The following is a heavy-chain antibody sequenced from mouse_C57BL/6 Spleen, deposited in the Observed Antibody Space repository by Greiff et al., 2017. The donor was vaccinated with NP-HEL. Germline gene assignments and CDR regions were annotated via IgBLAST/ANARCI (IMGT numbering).Heavy chain of an antibody. Sequence: VQLQQPGAELVKPGASVKLSCKASGYTFTSYWMHWVKQRPGQGLEWIGMIHPNSGSTNYNEKFKSKATLTVDKSSSTAYMQLSSLTSEDSAVYYCARDYGSSYESYFDYWGQGTTLTVSS. V-gene: IGHV1-64*01. CDR2: IHPNSGST. J-gene: IGHJ2*01. D-gene: IGHD1-1*01. CDR1: GYTFTSYW. CDR3: ARDYGSSYESYFDY.